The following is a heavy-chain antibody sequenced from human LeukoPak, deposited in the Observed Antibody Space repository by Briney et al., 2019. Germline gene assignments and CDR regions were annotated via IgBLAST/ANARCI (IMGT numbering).Heavy chain of an antibody. Sequence: SQTLSLTCALSGDIFSSNSAACNWIRQPQSRGLEWLVRTYYRSNSYNAYAVPVKTRLNISPNTSTHQFCPQLTPVTPEGTAVYYCARAVRSGWSPHDYWGQGTLVTVSS. CDR2: TYYRSNSYN. V-gene: IGHV6-1*01. CDR1: GDIFSSNSAA. D-gene: IGHD6-19*01. CDR3: ARAVRSGWSPHDY. J-gene: IGHJ4*02.